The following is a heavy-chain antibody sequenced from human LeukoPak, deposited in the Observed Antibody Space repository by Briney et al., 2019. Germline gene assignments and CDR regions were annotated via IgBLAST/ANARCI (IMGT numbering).Heavy chain of an antibody. CDR2: INHSGST. CDR3: ARPSPPLVT. J-gene: IGHJ3*01. Sequence: SETLSLTRAVSGGSFSGYYWNWIRQPPGKGLEWIGEINHSGSTNYNPSLKSRVTISVDTSKNQFSLKLSSVTAADTAVYYCARPSPPLVTWGQGTMVTVSS. V-gene: IGHV4-34*01. CDR1: GGSFSGYY. D-gene: IGHD2/OR15-2a*01.